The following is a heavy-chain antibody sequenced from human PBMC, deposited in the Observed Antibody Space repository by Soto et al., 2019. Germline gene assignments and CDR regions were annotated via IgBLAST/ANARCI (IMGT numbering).Heavy chain of an antibody. CDR2: IYYSGGT. V-gene: IGHV4-59*08. CDR1: GGSISSYY. D-gene: IGHD2-2*01. CDR3: ARGGRIGYCSSTSCRSYDY. Sequence: SETLSLTCTVSGGSISSYYWSWIRQPPGKGLEWIGYIYYSGGTNYNPSLKSRVTISVDTSKNQFSLKLSSVTAADTAVYYCARGGRIGYCSSTSCRSYDYWGHGPLVTSPQ. J-gene: IGHJ4*01.